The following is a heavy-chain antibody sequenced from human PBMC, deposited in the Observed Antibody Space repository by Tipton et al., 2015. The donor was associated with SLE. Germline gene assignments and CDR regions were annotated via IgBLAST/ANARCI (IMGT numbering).Heavy chain of an antibody. CDR3: ARIFGGYYPNDAFDV. Sequence: TLSLTCTVSGGSISGYYWSCIRQPAGKGLEWIGRVYSSGSTIYNPSIKSRITLSLDTSKNQFSLRVNSATAADTAVYYCARIFGGYYPNDAFDVWGQGTMVTVSS. J-gene: IGHJ3*01. V-gene: IGHV4-4*07. CDR1: GGSISGYY. D-gene: IGHD3-3*01. CDR2: VYSSGST.